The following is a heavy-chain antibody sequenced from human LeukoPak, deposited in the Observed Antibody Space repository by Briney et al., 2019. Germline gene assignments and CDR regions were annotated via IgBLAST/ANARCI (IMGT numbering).Heavy chain of an antibody. V-gene: IGHV3-74*01. J-gene: IGHJ3*02. CDR1: GFTFSSYC. Sequence: PGGSLRLSCTASGFTFSSYCMHWVRQAPGKGLVWVSRINSDGSSTSYADSVKGRFTISRDNSKNTLYLQMNSLRAEDTAVYYCAKSGMYYYDSSGYYIGAFDIWGQGTMVTVSS. CDR2: INSDGSST. CDR3: AKSGMYYYDSSGYYIGAFDI. D-gene: IGHD3-22*01.